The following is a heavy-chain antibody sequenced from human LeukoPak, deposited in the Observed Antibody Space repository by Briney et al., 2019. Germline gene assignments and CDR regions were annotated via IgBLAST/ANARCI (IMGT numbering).Heavy chain of an antibody. J-gene: IGHJ6*02. V-gene: IGHV3-23*01. CDR3: AKEYQYSSPGHYYYYGMDV. Sequence: GGSLRLSCAASGFTFSGYAMSWVRQAPGKGLEWVSGLSGSGSNTYYADSAKGRFTISRDNSKNTLYLQMNSLRAEDTAVYYCAKEYQYSSPGHYYYYGMDVWGQGTTVTVSS. D-gene: IGHD6-6*01. CDR1: GFTFSGYA. CDR2: LSGSGSNT.